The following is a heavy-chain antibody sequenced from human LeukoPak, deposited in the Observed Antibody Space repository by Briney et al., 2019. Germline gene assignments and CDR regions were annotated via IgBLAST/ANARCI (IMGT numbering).Heavy chain of an antibody. V-gene: IGHV3-9*01. J-gene: IGHJ4*02. CDR2: ISWNSGSI. CDR3: AKGRPMVRGVIIWGVFDY. Sequence: GGSLRLSCAASGFTFDDYAMHWVRQAPGKGLEWVSGISWNSGSIGYADSVKGRFTISRDNAKNSLYLQMNSLRAEDTAVYYCAKGRPMVRGVIIWGVFDYWGQGTLVTVSS. CDR1: GFTFDDYA. D-gene: IGHD3-10*01.